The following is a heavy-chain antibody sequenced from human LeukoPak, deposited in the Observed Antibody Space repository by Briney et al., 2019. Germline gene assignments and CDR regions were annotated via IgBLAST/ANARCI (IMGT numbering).Heavy chain of an antibody. CDR3: ARLVVAANYGMDV. D-gene: IGHD2-15*01. CDR2: ISSSGSTI. J-gene: IGHJ6*04. Sequence: PGGSLRLSCAASGFTFSSYEMNWVRQAPGKGLEWVSYISSSGSTIYYADSVKGRFTISRDNAKNSRYLQMNSLRAEDTAVYYCARLVVAANYGMDVWGKGTTVTVSS. V-gene: IGHV3-48*03. CDR1: GFTFSSYE.